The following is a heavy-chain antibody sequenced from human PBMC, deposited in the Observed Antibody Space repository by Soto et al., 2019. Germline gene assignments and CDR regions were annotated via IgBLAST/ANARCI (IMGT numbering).Heavy chain of an antibody. D-gene: IGHD3-3*01. J-gene: IGHJ6*02. V-gene: IGHV4-34*01. CDR3: ARGVRFLSWYYYYGMDV. CDR2: INHSGST. CDR1: GGSFSGYY. Sequence: SETLSLTCAVYGGSFSGYYWSWIRQPPGKGLEWIGEINHSGSTNYNPSLKSRVTISVDTSKNQFSLKLSSVTAADTAVYYCARGVRFLSWYYYYGMDVWGQGTTVTVSS.